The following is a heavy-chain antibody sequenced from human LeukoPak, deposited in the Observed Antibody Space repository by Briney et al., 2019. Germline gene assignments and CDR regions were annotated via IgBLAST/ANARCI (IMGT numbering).Heavy chain of an antibody. CDR2: ISGSGGST. CDR3: AKDLGYYSSWYVGFDC. CDR1: GFTFSKCA. J-gene: IGHJ4*02. Sequence: PGGSLRLSCAASGFTFSKCAMSWVRQAPGKGLECVSAISGSGGSTYYADSVKGRFTISRDNSKNTLYLQMNSLRAEDTAMYYCAKDLGYYSSWYVGFDCWGQGTLVTVSS. V-gene: IGHV3-23*01. D-gene: IGHD6-13*01.